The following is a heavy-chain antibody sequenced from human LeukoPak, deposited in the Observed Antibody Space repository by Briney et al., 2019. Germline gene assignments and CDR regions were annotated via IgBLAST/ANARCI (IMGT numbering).Heavy chain of an antibody. CDR1: GGSISSYY. D-gene: IGHD3-10*01. Sequence: PSETLSLTCTVSGGSISSYYLSWIRQPPGKGLDWIGEINHSGSTNCNPPLKSRVTIAVDPSKSQFSLKLSSVTAADTAVYYCARDYYGSGSHPRYYYYYMDVWGKGTTVTVSS. V-gene: IGHV4-34*01. CDR3: ARDYYGSGSHPRYYYYYMDV. CDR2: INHSGST. J-gene: IGHJ6*03.